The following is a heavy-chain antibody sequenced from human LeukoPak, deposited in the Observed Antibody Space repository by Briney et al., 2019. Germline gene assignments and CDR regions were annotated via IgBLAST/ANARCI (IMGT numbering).Heavy chain of an antibody. D-gene: IGHD3-22*01. J-gene: IGHJ4*02. CDR2: IKQDGSEK. V-gene: IGHV3-7*01. CDR3: ARAAGYYDSTSGFDY. CDR1: GFTFSNYW. Sequence: GGSLRLSCAASGFTFSNYWMSWVRQAPGKGLEWVANIKQDGSEKYYVDSVRGRFTISRDNAKNSLYLQMNSLRAEDTAVFYCARAAGYYDSTSGFDYWGQGTLATVSS.